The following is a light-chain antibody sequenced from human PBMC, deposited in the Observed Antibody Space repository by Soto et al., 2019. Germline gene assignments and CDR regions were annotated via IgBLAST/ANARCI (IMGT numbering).Light chain of an antibody. CDR2: EVS. CDR1: SGDVGTYDL. V-gene: IGLV2-14*02. Sequence: QSALTQPASVSGSPGQSITISCTGTSGDVGTYDLVSWYQQHPGKAPKLMIYEVSNRPSGVSNRFSGSKSGNTASLTISGLQAEDEADYYCSSYTSSSTLVFGGGTKLTVL. CDR3: SSYTSSSTLV. J-gene: IGLJ2*01.